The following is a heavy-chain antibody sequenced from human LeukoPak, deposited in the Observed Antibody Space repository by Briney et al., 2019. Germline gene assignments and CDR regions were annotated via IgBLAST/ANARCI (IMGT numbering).Heavy chain of an antibody. CDR3: IRDHPHS. J-gene: IGHJ4*02. V-gene: IGHV3-72*01. CDR2: AKNKANGYPT. CDR1: GCIFSDYY. Sequence: AGSLRLSCAASGCIFSDYYMNWLRQPPGKGPEWVGRAKNKANGYPTQSAASVKSRFTISRDDSKNSLSLQMNSLKTEDTAGAYCIRDHPHSWGQGTLVTVS. D-gene: IGHD1-26*01.